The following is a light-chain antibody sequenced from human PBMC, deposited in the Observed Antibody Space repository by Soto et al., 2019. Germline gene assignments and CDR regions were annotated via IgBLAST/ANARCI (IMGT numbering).Light chain of an antibody. CDR2: NVS. J-gene: IGLJ1*01. V-gene: IGLV2-14*03. CDR1: TSDFNYYNS. Sequence: HSDLNHAASVSRAPRHSRSISYTGTTSDFNYYNSVSWYQHHPGQAPKLMIYNVSNRPSGVSYRFSGSKSGNTASLTISGLQAEDEADYYCTSYTSSTTYFFGTGTKVTVL. CDR3: TSYTSSTTYF.